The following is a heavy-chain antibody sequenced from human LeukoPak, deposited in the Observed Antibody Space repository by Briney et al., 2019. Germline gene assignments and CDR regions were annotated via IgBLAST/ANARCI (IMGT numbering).Heavy chain of an antibody. J-gene: IGHJ4*02. CDR1: GFRFKTYG. Sequence: GGSLRLSCAASGFRFKTYGMHWVRQAPGKGLEWVALISFDGRSEYYTDSVKGRFTISRDNSKNTLYLQMNSLRAEDTAVYYCARGESKWLATHFVYWGQGTLVTVSS. CDR2: ISFDGRSE. V-gene: IGHV3-30*03. D-gene: IGHD6-19*01. CDR3: ARGESKWLATHFVY.